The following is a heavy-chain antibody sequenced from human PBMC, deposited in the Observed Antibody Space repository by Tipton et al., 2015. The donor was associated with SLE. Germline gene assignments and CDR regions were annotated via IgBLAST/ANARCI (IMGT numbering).Heavy chain of an antibody. D-gene: IGHD2-2*01. V-gene: IGHV4-34*01. Sequence: LRLSCAASGFTFGDYAMSWIRQPPGKGLEWIGEVFRGGSTNYSPSLESRVTITVDMSKNQFSLRLISVTAADTAVYYCARGCSSSTCEPFYFFGMDVWGQGTTVTVSS. CDR1: GFTFGDYA. CDR3: ARGCSSSTCEPFYFFGMDV. J-gene: IGHJ6*02. CDR2: VFRGGST.